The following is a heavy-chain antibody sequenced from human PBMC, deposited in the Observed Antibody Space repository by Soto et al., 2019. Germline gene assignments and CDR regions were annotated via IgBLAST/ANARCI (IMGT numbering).Heavy chain of an antibody. CDR1: GDTFPSYG. D-gene: IGHD5-12*01. CDR2: ISAYNGNT. J-gene: IGHJ6*03. Sequence: ASVKVSCKASGDTFPSYGISWVRQAPGQGLEWMGWISAYNGNTNYAQKLQGRVTMTTDTSTSTAYMELRSLRSDDTAVYYCARERYSGYDGYYYYYMDVWGKGTTVTVSS. CDR3: ARERYSGYDGYYYYYMDV. V-gene: IGHV1-18*01.